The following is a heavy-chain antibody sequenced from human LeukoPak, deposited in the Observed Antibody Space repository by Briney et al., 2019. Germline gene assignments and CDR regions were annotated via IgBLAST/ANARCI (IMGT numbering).Heavy chain of an antibody. J-gene: IGHJ4*02. CDR2: ISGSGGNT. Sequence: AGSLRLSCAASAFTVSSYGMSWVRQAPGKGLEWVSTISGSGGNTYYADSVKGRFTISRDNSNNTLYLQMNSLRAEDTAVYYCAKRRSSSGYFGDFEYWGRGTLVALSS. CDR1: AFTVSSYG. D-gene: IGHD3-22*01. CDR3: AKRRSSSGYFGDFEY. V-gene: IGHV3-23*01.